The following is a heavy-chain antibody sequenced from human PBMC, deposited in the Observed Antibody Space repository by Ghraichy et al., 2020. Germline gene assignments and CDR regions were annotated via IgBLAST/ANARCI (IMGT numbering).Heavy chain of an antibody. CDR3: VRSYKDGLRHFDC. CDR2: LNTDGTTV. J-gene: IGHJ4*02. D-gene: IGHD1-14*01. V-gene: IGHV3-74*01. Sequence: ETLSLTCAASGFSFTDYWMHWVRQTPGRGLEWVSHLNTDGTTVNYADSVKGRFTISRDNAKNTVYLQMISLTVEDTAFYYCVRSYKDGLRHFDCWGQGNLVTVSS. CDR1: GFSFTDYW.